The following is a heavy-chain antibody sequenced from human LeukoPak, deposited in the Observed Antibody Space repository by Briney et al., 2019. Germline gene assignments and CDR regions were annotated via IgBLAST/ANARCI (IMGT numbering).Heavy chain of an antibody. CDR2: IYYSGST. Sequence: SETLSPTCTVSGGSISSYYWSWIRQPPGKGLEWIGYIYYSGSTNYSPSLKSRVTISVDTSKNQFSLKLSSVTAADTAVYYCARAYGQLRLGELSYYFDYWGQGTLVTVSS. J-gene: IGHJ4*02. V-gene: IGHV4-59*01. D-gene: IGHD3-16*02. CDR1: GGSISSYY. CDR3: ARAYGQLRLGELSYYFDY.